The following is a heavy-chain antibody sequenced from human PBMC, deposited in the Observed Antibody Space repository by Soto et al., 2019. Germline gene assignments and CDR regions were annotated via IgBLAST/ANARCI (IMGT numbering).Heavy chain of an antibody. Sequence: SETLSLTCTVSGGSISSSSYYWGWIRQPPGKGLEWIGSIYYSGSTYYNPSLKSRVTISVDTSKNQFSLKLSSVTAADTAVYYCARTPLGYCSSTSCYGFGYYYYYMDVWGKGTTVTVSS. V-gene: IGHV4-39*01. CDR1: GGSISSSSYY. D-gene: IGHD2-2*01. CDR3: ARTPLGYCSSTSCYGFGYYYYYMDV. J-gene: IGHJ6*03. CDR2: IYYSGST.